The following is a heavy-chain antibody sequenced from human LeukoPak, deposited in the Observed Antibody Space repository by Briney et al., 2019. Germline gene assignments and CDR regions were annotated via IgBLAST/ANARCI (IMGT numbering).Heavy chain of an antibody. CDR3: AREYSSGWYWFDP. CDR2: INAGSGNT. V-gene: IGHV1-3*03. CDR1: GYTFTSYA. D-gene: IGHD6-19*01. J-gene: IGHJ5*02. Sequence: GASVKVSCKASGYTFTSYAMHWVRQAPGQRLEWMGWINAGSGNTKYSQEFQGRVTITRDTSASTAYMELSSLRSEDMAVYYCAREYSSGWYWFDPWGQGTLVTVSS.